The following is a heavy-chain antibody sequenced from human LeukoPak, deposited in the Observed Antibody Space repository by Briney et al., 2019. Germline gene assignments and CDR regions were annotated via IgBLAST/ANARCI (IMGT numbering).Heavy chain of an antibody. D-gene: IGHD6-13*01. Sequence: GGSLRLSCGASGFSLSSYWMHWVRQAPGKGLVWVSRINSDGSTTNYADSVKRRFTISRDNAKNTLYLQMNSLRAEDTAVYYCARRQYRSSWYYFDYWGQGTLVTVSS. J-gene: IGHJ4*02. V-gene: IGHV3-74*01. CDR1: GFSLSSYW. CDR3: ARRQYRSSWYYFDY. CDR2: INSDGSTT.